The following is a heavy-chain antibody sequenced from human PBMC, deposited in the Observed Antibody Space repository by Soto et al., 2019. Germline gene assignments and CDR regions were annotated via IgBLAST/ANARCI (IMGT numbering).Heavy chain of an antibody. D-gene: IGHD6-13*01. CDR3: ARDSSSSFGGAWFDP. CDR1: GGSISSYY. J-gene: IGHJ5*02. V-gene: IGHV4-59*06. Sequence: PSETLSLTCTVSGGSISSYYWSWIRQPAGKGLEWIGYIYYSGSTYYNPSLKSRVTISVDTSKNQFSLKLSSVTAADTAVYYCARDSSSSFGGAWFDPWGQGTLVTVSS. CDR2: IYYSGST.